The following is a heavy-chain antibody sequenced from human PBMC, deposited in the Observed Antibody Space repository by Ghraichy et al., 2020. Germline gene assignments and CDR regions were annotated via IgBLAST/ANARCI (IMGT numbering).Heavy chain of an antibody. CDR1: GGSISSDY. D-gene: IGHD3-3*01. CDR2: LYYTGST. V-gene: IGHV4-59*01. CDR3: ARLLVLDIYSPRTVRRRAWFDP. Sequence: SQTLSLTCAVSGGSISSDYWSWIRQPPGKGLEWIGYLYYTGSTNYNPSLKSRVTISLDTSKNQFSLKLSSVTAADTAVYYCARLLVLDIYSPRTVRRRAWFDPWGQGALVTVSS. J-gene: IGHJ5*02.